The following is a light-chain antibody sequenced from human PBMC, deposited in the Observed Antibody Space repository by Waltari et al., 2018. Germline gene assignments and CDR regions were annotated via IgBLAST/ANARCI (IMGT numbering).Light chain of an antibody. CDR2: DAS. Sequence: DIQMTHSPSSLSASVGYRVTITCQASQDIINYLNWYQQTPGKAPKLLIYDASNLATGVPSRFSGGGSGTDFSFTISSLHPEDVGTYYCQQYENLPYTFGQGTKLEIK. CDR3: QQYENLPYT. CDR1: QDIINY. V-gene: IGKV1-33*01. J-gene: IGKJ2*01.